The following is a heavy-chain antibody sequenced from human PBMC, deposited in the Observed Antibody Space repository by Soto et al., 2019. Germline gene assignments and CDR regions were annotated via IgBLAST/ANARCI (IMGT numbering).Heavy chain of an antibody. CDR1: GFTFSTSG. J-gene: IGHJ6*03. Sequence: GGSLRLSCAASGFTFSTSGMHWVRQAPGKGPEWVSAIWYSGGGTYYAGSVKGRFTISRDNSKNTLYLQMNSLRAEDTAVYYCAKLGPYSSSSDYYYYYMDVWGKGTTVTVSS. CDR2: IWYSGGGT. CDR3: AKLGPYSSSSDYYYYYMDV. D-gene: IGHD6-6*01. V-gene: IGHV3-33*06.